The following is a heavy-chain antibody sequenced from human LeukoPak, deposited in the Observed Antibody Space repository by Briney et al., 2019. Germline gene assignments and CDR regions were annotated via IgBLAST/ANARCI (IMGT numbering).Heavy chain of an antibody. CDR1: GGSISSYY. Sequence: PSETLSLTCAVSGGSISSYYWSWIRQPPGKGLEWIGYIYYSGSTNYNPSLKSRVTISVDTSKNQFSLKLSSVTAADTAVYYCARPGYGDAFDIWGQGTMVTVSS. V-gene: IGHV4-59*08. CDR2: IYYSGST. J-gene: IGHJ3*02. D-gene: IGHD5-18*01. CDR3: ARPGYGDAFDI.